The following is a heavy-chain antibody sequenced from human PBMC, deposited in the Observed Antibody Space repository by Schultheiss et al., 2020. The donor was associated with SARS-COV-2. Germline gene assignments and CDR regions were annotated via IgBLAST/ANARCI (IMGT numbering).Heavy chain of an antibody. J-gene: IGHJ4*02. V-gene: IGHV4-38-2*02. CDR2: IYYSGST. CDR3: ARDRGYYDSSGTPTFDY. Sequence: SETLSLTCGVSGYSISSGYYWGWIRQPPGKGLEWIGYIYYSGSTNYNPSLKSRVTISVDTSKNQFSLKLSSVTAADTAVYYCARDRGYYDSSGTPTFDYWGQGTLVTVSS. D-gene: IGHD3-22*01. CDR1: GYSISSGYY.